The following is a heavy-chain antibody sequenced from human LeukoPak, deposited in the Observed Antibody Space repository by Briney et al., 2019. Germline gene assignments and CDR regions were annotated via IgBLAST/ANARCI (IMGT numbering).Heavy chain of an antibody. Sequence: GASVKVSCKASGYTSTSYGISWVRQAPGQGLEWMGWISAYNGNTNYAQKLQGRVTMTTDTSTSTAYMELRSLRSDDTAVYYCARGYCSGGSCYYFDYWGQGTLVTVSS. D-gene: IGHD2-15*01. CDR3: ARGYCSGGSCYYFDY. CDR1: GYTSTSYG. V-gene: IGHV1-18*01. J-gene: IGHJ4*02. CDR2: ISAYNGNT.